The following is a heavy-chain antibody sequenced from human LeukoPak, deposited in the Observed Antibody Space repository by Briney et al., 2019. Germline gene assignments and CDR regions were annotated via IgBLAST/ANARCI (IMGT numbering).Heavy chain of an antibody. Sequence: GGSLRLSCVGSGFPFSSYSLSWVRQAPGKGLEWVSFISGSSTTRHYAVSVEGRFTVSRDTAKNSLYLQMNSLRAEDTAVYYCATSNWGSNYWGQGTLVTVSS. CDR3: ATSNWGSNY. J-gene: IGHJ4*02. V-gene: IGHV3-48*04. CDR2: ISGSSTTR. CDR1: GFPFSSYS. D-gene: IGHD7-27*01.